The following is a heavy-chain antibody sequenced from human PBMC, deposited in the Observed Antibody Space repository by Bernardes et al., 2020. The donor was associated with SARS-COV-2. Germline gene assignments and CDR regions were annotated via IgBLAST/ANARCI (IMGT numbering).Heavy chain of an antibody. J-gene: IGHJ6*02. CDR3: ARKAANYYGMDV. CDR2: ISTYTGKT. D-gene: IGHD6-25*01. CDR1: GYIFTTYP. Sequence: SVKVSCKASGYIFTTYPVSWVREAPGQGPEWMGWISTYTGKTNYAQKFQGRVTMATDTSTSTAYMELRSLRSDDTAVYYCARKAANYYGMDVWGQGTTVTVSS. V-gene: IGHV1-18*01.